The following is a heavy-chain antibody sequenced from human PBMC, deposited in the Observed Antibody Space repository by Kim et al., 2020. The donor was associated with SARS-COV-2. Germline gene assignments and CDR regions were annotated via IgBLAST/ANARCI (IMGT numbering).Heavy chain of an antibody. Sequence: VSQATGKWLEWVSSISSSSSYIYYADSVKGRFTISRDNAKNSLYLQMNSLRAEDTAVYYCVGPEGGPDYWGQGTLVTVSS. D-gene: IGHD3-16*01. CDR3: VGPEGGPDY. J-gene: IGHJ4*02. V-gene: IGHV3-21*01. CDR2: ISSSSSYI.